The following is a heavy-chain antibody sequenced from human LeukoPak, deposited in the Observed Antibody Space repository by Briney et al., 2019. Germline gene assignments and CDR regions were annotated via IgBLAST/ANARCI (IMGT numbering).Heavy chain of an antibody. V-gene: IGHV4-34*01. CDR2: INHSGST. J-gene: IGHJ4*02. CDR3: ASGGFGIHFDY. D-gene: IGHD3-16*01. Sequence: SETLSLTCAVYGGSFSGYYWSWIRQPPGKGLEWIGEINHSGSTNYNPSLKSRVTISVDTSKNQFSLKLSSVTAADTAVYYCASGGFGIHFDYWGQGTLVTVSS. CDR1: GGSFSGYY.